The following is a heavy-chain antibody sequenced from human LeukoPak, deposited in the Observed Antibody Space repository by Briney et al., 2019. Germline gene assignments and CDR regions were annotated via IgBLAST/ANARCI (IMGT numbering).Heavy chain of an antibody. CDR1: GGSISSGGYS. V-gene: IGHV4-30-2*01. CDR2: IYHSGST. Sequence: SQTLSLTCAVSGGSISSGGYSWSWIRQPPGKGLEWIGYIYHSGSTYYNPSLKSRVTISVDTSKNQFSLKLSSVTAADTAVYYCAREGSIPAVRWKKPFDYWGQGTLVTVSS. CDR3: AREGSIPAVRWKKPFDY. J-gene: IGHJ4*02. D-gene: IGHD5-24*01.